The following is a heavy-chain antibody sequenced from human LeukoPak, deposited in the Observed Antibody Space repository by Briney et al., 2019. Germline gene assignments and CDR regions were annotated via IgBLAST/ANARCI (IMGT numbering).Heavy chain of an antibody. CDR3: ARHPGLSSNRPSYYYYMDV. Sequence: SQTLSLTCTVSGGSISSGDYYWSWIRQPPGKGLEWIGYIYYSGSTYYNPSLKSRVTISVDTSKTQFSLKLSSVTAADTAVYYCARHPGLSSNRPSYYYYMDVWGKGTTVTVSS. CDR2: IYYSGST. J-gene: IGHJ6*03. CDR1: GGSISSGDYY. D-gene: IGHD2-15*01. V-gene: IGHV4-30-4*08.